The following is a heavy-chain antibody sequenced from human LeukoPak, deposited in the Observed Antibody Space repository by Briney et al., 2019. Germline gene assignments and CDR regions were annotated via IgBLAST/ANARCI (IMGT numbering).Heavy chain of an antibody. D-gene: IGHD5-12*01. CDR1: GFTFDDYA. V-gene: IGHV3-9*01. CDR3: AKEASGYDYDYFVY. Sequence: LPGRSLRLSCAASGFTFDDYAMHWVRQAPGKGLEWVSGISWNSGSIGYADSVKGRFTISRDNAKNSLYLQMNSLRAEDTALYYCAKEASGYDYDYFVYWGQGTLVTVSS. J-gene: IGHJ4*02. CDR2: ISWNSGSI.